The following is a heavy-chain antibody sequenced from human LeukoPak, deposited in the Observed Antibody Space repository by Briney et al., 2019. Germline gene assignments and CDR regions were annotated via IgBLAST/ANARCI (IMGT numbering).Heavy chain of an antibody. CDR2: MSNSGDST. Sequence: GGSLRLSCTASGFTFRSYAMSWVRQAPGKGLEWVSAMSNSGDSTYYADSVKGRFTISRDNSKNTLYLQMNSLRAEDTAVYYCAKDDGSGFGRGYFDYWGQGTLVTVSS. V-gene: IGHV3-23*01. D-gene: IGHD3-10*01. CDR1: GFTFRSYA. J-gene: IGHJ4*02. CDR3: AKDDGSGFGRGYFDY.